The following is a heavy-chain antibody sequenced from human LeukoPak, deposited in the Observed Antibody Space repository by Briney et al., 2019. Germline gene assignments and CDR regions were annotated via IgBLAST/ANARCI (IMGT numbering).Heavy chain of an antibody. Sequence: PGGSLGLSCAASGFTFSSYAMHWVRQAPGKGLEWVAVISYDGSNKYYADSVKGRFTISRDNSKNTLYLQMNSLRAEDTAVYYCARPVAAAAGYFDYWGQGTLVTVSS. CDR1: GFTFSSYA. CDR2: ISYDGSNK. V-gene: IGHV3-30-3*01. D-gene: IGHD6-13*01. CDR3: ARPVAAAAGYFDY. J-gene: IGHJ4*02.